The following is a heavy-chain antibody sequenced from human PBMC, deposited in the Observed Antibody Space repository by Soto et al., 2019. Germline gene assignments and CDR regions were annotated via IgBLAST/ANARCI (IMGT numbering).Heavy chain of an antibody. J-gene: IGHJ4*02. V-gene: IGHV4-59*01. CDR1: GVSISSYY. CDR3: ARGIGQQLPPLD. D-gene: IGHD6-13*01. CDR2: IYYSGNT. Sequence: QVQLQESGPGLVKPSETLSLTCTVSGVSISSYYWSWIRQPPGKGLEWIGYIYYSGNTNYNPSLKSRVTISIAASKNQFSLELSSVTAADSAVYFCARGIGQQLPPLDWGQGTLVTVSS.